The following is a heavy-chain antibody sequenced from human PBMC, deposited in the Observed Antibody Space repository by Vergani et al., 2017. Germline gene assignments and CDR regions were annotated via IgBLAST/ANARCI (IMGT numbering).Heavy chain of an antibody. J-gene: IGHJ4*02. CDR3: VKDAGSYENFFDS. D-gene: IGHD1-26*01. V-gene: IGHV3-23*01. Sequence: EVQLLESGGSLKQPGGPVRPSCPAPGFPSTTYAMHWVRQAPGKGLEWVSALTGGGGSTYYADSFKGRFIISRDNSRDTLYLQMNSLRPEDTATYYCVKDAGSYENFFDSWGQGTLVTVSS. CDR1: GFPSTTYA. CDR2: LTGGGGST.